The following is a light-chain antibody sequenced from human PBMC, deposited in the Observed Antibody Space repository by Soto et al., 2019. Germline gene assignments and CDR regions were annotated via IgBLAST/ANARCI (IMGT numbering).Light chain of an antibody. J-gene: IGLJ1*01. CDR2: DAD. CDR1: SSNIGRNY. V-gene: IGLV1-51*01. Sequence: QSVLTQPPSVSAAPGQTVTISCSGSSSNIGRNYVSWYQHLPGTAPKLLIYDADKRPSGIPDRFSGYKSGASATLGITGLQTGDEADYYCGAWDSSLTTYAFGTGTKVTVL. CDR3: GAWDSSLTTYA.